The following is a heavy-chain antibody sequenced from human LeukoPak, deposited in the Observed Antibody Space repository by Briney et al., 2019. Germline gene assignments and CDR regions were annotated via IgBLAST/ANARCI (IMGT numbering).Heavy chain of an antibody. CDR1: GYRFNAYW. Sequence: RGESLKISCKGSGYRFNAYWIAWVRQMPGKGLEWMGIIYPDDSDTRYSPSFQGQVTISADKSVRTAYLQWSSLKASDTAMYYCAKPNVTSYYDSRGYDAFDVWSQGTMVTVSS. V-gene: IGHV5-51*01. CDR3: AKPNVTSYYDSRGYDAFDV. D-gene: IGHD3-22*01. CDR2: IYPDDSDT. J-gene: IGHJ3*01.